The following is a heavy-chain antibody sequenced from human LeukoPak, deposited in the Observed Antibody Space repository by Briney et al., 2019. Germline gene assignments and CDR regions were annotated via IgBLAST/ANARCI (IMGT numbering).Heavy chain of an antibody. D-gene: IGHD6-19*01. V-gene: IGHV1-69*01. Sequence: SVKVSCKASGGTFSSYAISWVRQAPGQGLEWMGGIIPIFGTANYAQKFQGRVTITADESTSTAYMELSSLRSEDTAVYYCVRGTHPPSVAGTYYYYGMDVWGQGTTVTVSS. CDR3: VRGTHPPSVAGTYYYYGMDV. CDR1: GGTFSSYA. J-gene: IGHJ6*02. CDR2: IIPIFGTA.